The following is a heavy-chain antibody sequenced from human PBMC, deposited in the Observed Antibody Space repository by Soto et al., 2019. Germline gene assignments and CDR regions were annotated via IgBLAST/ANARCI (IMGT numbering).Heavy chain of an antibody. CDR2: ISNNSSTK. Sequence: PGGSLRLSCAASGFIFSSYSMNWVRQAPGKGLEWVAYISNNSSTKSYADSVKGRFTISRDNSKNTLYLQMHSLRAEDTAVYYCAKDLDYGDPYYYGMDVWGQGTTVTVSS. D-gene: IGHD4-17*01. CDR1: GFIFSSYS. V-gene: IGHV3-48*01. CDR3: AKDLDYGDPYYYGMDV. J-gene: IGHJ6*02.